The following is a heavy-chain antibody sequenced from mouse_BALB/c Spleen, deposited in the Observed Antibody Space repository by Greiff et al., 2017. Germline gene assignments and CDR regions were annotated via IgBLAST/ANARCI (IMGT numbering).Heavy chain of an antibody. CDR1: GFTFSSYA. D-gene: IGHD1-2*01. CDR3: ARVGITTATFAY. Sequence: EVNVVESGGGLVKPGGSLKLSCAASGFTFSSYAMSWVRQTPEKRLEWVASISSGGSTYYPDSVKGRFTISRDNARNILYLQMSSLRSEDTAMYYCARVGITTATFAYWGQGTLVTVSA. J-gene: IGHJ3*01. V-gene: IGHV5-6-5*01. CDR2: ISSGGST.